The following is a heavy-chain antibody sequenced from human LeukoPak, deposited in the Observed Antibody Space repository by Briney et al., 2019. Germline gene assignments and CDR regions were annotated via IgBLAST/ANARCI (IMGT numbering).Heavy chain of an antibody. CDR1: GGTFLSHT. CDR2: ITPVIETA. Sequence: SVKVSCKTSGGTFLSHTFSWVRQAPGHGLEWIGKITPVIETAKYAQTFQGRVSIYTDKDTTTVYMDLSGLRPDDTADYYCARVNLRGSNYNWFDPWGQGTRVIVSS. V-gene: IGHV1-69*08. CDR3: ARVNLRGSNYNWFDP. D-gene: IGHD3-10*01. J-gene: IGHJ5*02.